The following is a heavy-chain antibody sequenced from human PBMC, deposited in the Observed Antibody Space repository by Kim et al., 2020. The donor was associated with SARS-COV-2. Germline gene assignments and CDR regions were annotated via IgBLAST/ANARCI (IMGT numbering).Heavy chain of an antibody. CDR2: ISWNSGIK. CDR1: GFTFDDYA. CDR3: AKLSSSWYEGDY. D-gene: IGHD6-13*01. V-gene: IGHV3-9*01. Sequence: GGSLRLSCAASGFTFDDYAMHWVRQAPGKGLEWVSGISWNSGIKAYADYVKGRFTISRDNAKNSLYLQMNSLRPDDTALYYCAKLSSSWYEGDYWGQGT. J-gene: IGHJ4*02.